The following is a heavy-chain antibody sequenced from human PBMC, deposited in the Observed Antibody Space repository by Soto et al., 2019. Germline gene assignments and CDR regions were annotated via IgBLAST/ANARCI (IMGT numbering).Heavy chain of an antibody. CDR3: ARDRWYYDSSGYSNWFDP. J-gene: IGHJ5*02. Sequence: HPGGSLRLSCAASGFTFSSYGMHWVRQAPGKGLEWVAVIWYDGSNKYYADSVKGRFTISRDNSKNTLYLQMNSLRAEDTAVYYCARDRWYYDSSGYSNWFDPWGQGTLVTVSS. D-gene: IGHD3-22*01. CDR1: GFTFSSYG. CDR2: IWYDGSNK. V-gene: IGHV3-33*01.